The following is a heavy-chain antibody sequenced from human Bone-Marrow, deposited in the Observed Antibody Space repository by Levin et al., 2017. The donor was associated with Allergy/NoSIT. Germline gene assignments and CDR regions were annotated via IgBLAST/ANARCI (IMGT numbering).Heavy chain of an antibody. CDR2: IWYDGRKK. CDR3: ARDRRYLEWFGYGMDV. V-gene: IGHV3-33*01. Sequence: GGSLRLSCAASGFTLSGYGMYWVRQAPGKGLEWVAVIWYDGRKKYYVESVKGRFTISRDNSNNSLYLQMNSLRAEDTAVYYCARDRRYLEWFGYGMDVWGQGTKVTVSS. J-gene: IGHJ6*02. D-gene: IGHD3-3*01. CDR1: GFTLSGYG.